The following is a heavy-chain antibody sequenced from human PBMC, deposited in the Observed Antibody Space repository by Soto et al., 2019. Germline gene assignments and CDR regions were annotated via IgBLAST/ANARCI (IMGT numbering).Heavy chain of an antibody. D-gene: IGHD3-22*01. Sequence: QVQLVESGGGVVQPGRSLRLSCAASGFTFSSYAMHWVRQAPGKGLEWVAVISYDGSNKYYADSVKGRFTISRDNSKNTLYLQMNSLRAEDTAVYYCARGLFDSSGYSYYYYGMDVWGQGTTVTVSS. CDR1: GFTFSSYA. V-gene: IGHV3-30-3*01. CDR2: ISYDGSNK. J-gene: IGHJ6*02. CDR3: ARGLFDSSGYSYYYYGMDV.